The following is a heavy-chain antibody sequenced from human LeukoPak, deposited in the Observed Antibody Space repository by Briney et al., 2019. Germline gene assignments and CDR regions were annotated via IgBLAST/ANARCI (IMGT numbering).Heavy chain of an antibody. CDR2: ISWNSGST. CDR3: VRGNFGPAQWFDP. D-gene: IGHD3/OR15-3a*01. CDR1: GFTFDDYA. Sequence: GGSLRLSCAASGFTFDDYAMHWVRQVPGKGLEWVSGISWNSGSTGYAGSVKGRFTMSRDNTKSSLYLQMNSLTPDDTALYYCVRGNFGPAQWFDPWGQGTLVTVSS. V-gene: IGHV3-9*01. J-gene: IGHJ5*02.